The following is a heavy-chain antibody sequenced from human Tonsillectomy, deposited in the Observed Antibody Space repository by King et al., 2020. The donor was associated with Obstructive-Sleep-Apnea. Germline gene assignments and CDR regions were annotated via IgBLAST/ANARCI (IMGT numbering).Heavy chain of an antibody. J-gene: IGHJ4*02. CDR3: ARDRGLLRGYSYGYLVFDY. Sequence: QLQESGPGLVKPSETLSLTCTVSGGSISSYYWSWIRQPPGKGLEWIGYIYYSGSTNYNPSLKSRVTISVDTSKNQFSLKLSSVTAADTAVYYCARDRGLLRGYSYGYLVFDYWGQGTLVTVSS. CDR1: GGSISSYY. CDR2: IYYSGST. V-gene: IGHV4-59*01. D-gene: IGHD5-18*01.